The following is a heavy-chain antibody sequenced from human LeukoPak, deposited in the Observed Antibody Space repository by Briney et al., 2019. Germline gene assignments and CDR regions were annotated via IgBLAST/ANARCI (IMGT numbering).Heavy chain of an antibody. Sequence: GGSLRLSCAASGFTFSSYAMHWVRQAPGKGLEYVSAISSNGGSTYYAKSVKGRCTISRDNSKNTLYLQMGSLRAEDTAVYYCARDWYNNSDAFDIWGQGTMVTVSS. CDR1: GFTFSSYA. V-gene: IGHV3-64*01. CDR2: ISSNGGST. D-gene: IGHD4-11*01. CDR3: ARDWYNNSDAFDI. J-gene: IGHJ3*02.